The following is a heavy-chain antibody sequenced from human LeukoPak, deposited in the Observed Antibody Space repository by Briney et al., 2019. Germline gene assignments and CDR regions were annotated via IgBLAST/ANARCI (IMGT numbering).Heavy chain of an antibody. CDR3: AKEGRGLQLGYYFDY. Sequence: GGSLRLSCAASGFTFDDYGMSWVRQAPGKGLDWVSGINWNGGRKGYADSVKGRFTLSRDNSKNTLYLQMNSLRAEETAVYYCAKEGRGLQLGYYFDYWGQGTLVSVSS. D-gene: IGHD5-24*01. J-gene: IGHJ4*02. CDR1: GFTFDDYG. V-gene: IGHV3-20*04. CDR2: INWNGGRK.